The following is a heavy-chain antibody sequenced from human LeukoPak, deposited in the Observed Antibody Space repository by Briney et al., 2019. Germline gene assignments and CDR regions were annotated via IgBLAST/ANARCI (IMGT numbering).Heavy chain of an antibody. CDR3: ASSPNFSEAFDN. Sequence: GGSLRLSCAASGFTLSTYSMNWVRQAPGKGLEWVSSISSRGSYIQYADSVRGRFTLSRDNAKNSLSLQMNSLRAEDTALYYCASSPNFSEAFDNWGRETLVIVSS. CDR1: GFTLSTYS. CDR2: ISSRGSYI. D-gene: IGHD2-8*01. V-gene: IGHV3-21*01. J-gene: IGHJ4*02.